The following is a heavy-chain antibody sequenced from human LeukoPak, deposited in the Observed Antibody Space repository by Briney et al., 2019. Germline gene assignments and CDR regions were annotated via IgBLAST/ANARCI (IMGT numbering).Heavy chain of an antibody. Sequence: ASVKVSCKASGGTFSSYAINWVRQAPGQGLEWMGGIVPMFGTANYAQKFQGRVTITADKSTSTVYMELSSLRSEDTAVYYCAREGPITKAVNYWGQGTLVTVSS. CDR1: GGTFSSYA. J-gene: IGHJ4*02. V-gene: IGHV1-69*06. CDR2: IVPMFGTA. D-gene: IGHD3-10*01. CDR3: AREGPITKAVNY.